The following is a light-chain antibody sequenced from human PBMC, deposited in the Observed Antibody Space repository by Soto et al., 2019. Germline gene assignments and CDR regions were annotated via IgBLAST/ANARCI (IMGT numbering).Light chain of an antibody. J-gene: IGKJ1*01. CDR3: QHYISWLWT. CDR2: KAS. V-gene: IGKV1-5*03. CDR1: QSISSW. Sequence: DIQMTQSPSTLSASVGDRVTITCRASQSISSWLAWYQQKPGKAPKLLIYKASSLESRVPSRFSGSGSGTEFTLTISSLQPDDFATYYCQHYISWLWTFGQGTKVDIK.